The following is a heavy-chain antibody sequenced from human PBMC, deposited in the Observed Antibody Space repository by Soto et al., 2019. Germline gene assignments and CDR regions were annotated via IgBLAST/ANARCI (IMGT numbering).Heavy chain of an antibody. V-gene: IGHV3-21*01. D-gene: IGHD2-2*01. Sequence: GGSLRLSCAASGFTFSSYSMNWVRQAPGKGLEWVSSISSSSSYIYYADSVKGRFTISRDNAKNSLYLQMNSLRAEDTAVYYCARVVPYCSSTSCSKMYYFDYWGQGTLVTVSS. CDR3: ARVVPYCSSTSCSKMYYFDY. J-gene: IGHJ4*02. CDR1: GFTFSSYS. CDR2: ISSSSSYI.